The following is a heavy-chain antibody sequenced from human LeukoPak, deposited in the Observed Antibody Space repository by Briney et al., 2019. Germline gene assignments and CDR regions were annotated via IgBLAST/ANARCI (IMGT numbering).Heavy chain of an antibody. J-gene: IGHJ4*02. D-gene: IGHD5-18*01. CDR1: GGSISSSNW. V-gene: IGHV4-4*02. Sequence: SETLSLTCAVSGGSISSSNWWSWVRQPPGKGLEWIGEIFHGGSTNFNPSLKSRVTISVDTSKNQFSLKLSSVTAADTAVYYCARRAPYSYEWSTLDYWGQGTLVTVSS. CDR2: IFHGGST. CDR3: ARRAPYSYEWSTLDY.